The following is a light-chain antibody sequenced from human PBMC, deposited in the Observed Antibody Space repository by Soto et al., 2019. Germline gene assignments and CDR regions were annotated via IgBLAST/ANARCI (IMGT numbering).Light chain of an antibody. CDR3: HQFGSSQT. CDR1: QSVSRNL. J-gene: IGKJ1*01. Sequence: EIVLTQSPDTLSLSPGERATLSCRASQSVSRNLLAWYQQKPGQAPRLLIYGASSRAIGIPDRFSGSGSGTDITHTITRLKREDFTVIFCHQFGSSQTFGQGTRVEFK. V-gene: IGKV3-20*01. CDR2: GAS.